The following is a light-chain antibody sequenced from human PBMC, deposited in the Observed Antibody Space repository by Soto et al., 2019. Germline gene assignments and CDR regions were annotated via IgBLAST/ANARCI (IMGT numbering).Light chain of an antibody. J-gene: IGKJ4*01. Sequence: EIELTQSPGTLSLSPGERATLSCRARESVTTNNLAWYQQKPGQAPRLLIYGASSRATGIPDRISGRGSGTDFTLTISRLEPEDYAVYYCQHYGTSVLTFGGGTKVEIK. CDR3: QHYGTSVLT. CDR1: ESVTTNN. V-gene: IGKV3-20*01. CDR2: GAS.